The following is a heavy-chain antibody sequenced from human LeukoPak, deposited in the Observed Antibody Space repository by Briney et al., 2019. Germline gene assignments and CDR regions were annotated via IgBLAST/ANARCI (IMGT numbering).Heavy chain of an antibody. V-gene: IGHV3-23*01. CDR1: GFTFSTYA. CDR2: IGSGGDT. Sequence: GGSLRLSCAASGFTFSTYAMSWVRQAPGKGLEWISIIGSGGDTYYAESVKGRFTISRDNSKNTLDLQMSSLRAEDTAVYYCAKGVGGYYFDYWGQGTLVTVSS. D-gene: IGHD2-15*01. CDR3: AKGVGGYYFDY. J-gene: IGHJ4*02.